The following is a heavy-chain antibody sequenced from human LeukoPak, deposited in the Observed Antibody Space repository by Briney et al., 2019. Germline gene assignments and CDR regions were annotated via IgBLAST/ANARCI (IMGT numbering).Heavy chain of an antibody. V-gene: IGHV1-24*01. CDR1: GYTLTELS. Sequence: ASVKVSCKVSGYTLTELSMHWVRQAPGKGLEWMGGFGPEDGETIYAQKFQGRVTMTEDTSTDTAYMELSSLRSEDTAVYYCATGRGNWNYAGTFDYWGQGTLVTVSS. CDR3: ATGRGNWNYAGTFDY. CDR2: FGPEDGET. D-gene: IGHD1-7*01. J-gene: IGHJ4*02.